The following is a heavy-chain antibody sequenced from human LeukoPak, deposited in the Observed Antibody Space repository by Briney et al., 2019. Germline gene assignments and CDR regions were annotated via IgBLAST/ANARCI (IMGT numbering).Heavy chain of an antibody. CDR2: ISWNSGSI. V-gene: IGHV3-9*01. D-gene: IGHD6-6*01. CDR3: AKDREYSSSSSFDY. CDR1: GFTFDDYA. J-gene: IGHJ4*02. Sequence: GRSLRLSCAASGFTFDDYAMHWVRQAPGKGLEWVSGISWNSGSIGYADSVKGRFTISRDNAKNSLYLQMNSLRAEDTALYYCAKDREYSSSSSFDYWGQGTLVTVSP.